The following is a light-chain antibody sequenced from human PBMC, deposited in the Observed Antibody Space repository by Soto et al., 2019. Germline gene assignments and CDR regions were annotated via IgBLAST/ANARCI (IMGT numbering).Light chain of an antibody. Sequence: THSPSTLSASRLYRFPITSCASQSINGRLAWYQQKPGRLPKLLIYDVSFLESGVPSRFSGSGSGTYFTLTISSLQPEDFATYFCQQLNSYPITFGQGTRLENK. CDR2: DVS. V-gene: IGKV1-5*01. J-gene: IGKJ5*01. CDR1: QSINGR. CDR3: QQLNSYPIT.